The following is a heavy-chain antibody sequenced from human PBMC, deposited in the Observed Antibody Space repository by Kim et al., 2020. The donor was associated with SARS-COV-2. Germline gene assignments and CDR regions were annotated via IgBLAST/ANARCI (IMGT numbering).Heavy chain of an antibody. CDR1: GYTFTSYG. D-gene: IGHD5-12*01. Sequence: ASVKVSCKASGYTFTSYGISWVRQAPGQGLEWMGWISAYNGNTNYAQKLQGRVTMTTDTSTSTAYMELRSLRSDDTAVYYCARASPRGSSSPQTYNWFDPWGQGTLVTVSS. CDR2: ISAYNGNT. J-gene: IGHJ5*02. CDR3: ARASPRGSSSPQTYNWFDP. V-gene: IGHV1-18*01.